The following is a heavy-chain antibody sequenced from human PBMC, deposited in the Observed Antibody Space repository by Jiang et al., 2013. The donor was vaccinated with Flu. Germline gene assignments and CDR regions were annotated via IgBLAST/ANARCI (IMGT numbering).Heavy chain of an antibody. Sequence: RLSCAASGFTFSSYAMSWVRQAPGKGLEWVSAISGSGGSTYYADSVKGRFTISRDNSKNTLYLQMNSLRAEDTAVYYCAKVTRHSGVGPSDYWGQGTLVTVSS. CDR2: ISGSGGST. CDR3: AKVTRHSGVGPSDY. D-gene: IGHD2-15*01. J-gene: IGHJ4*02. CDR1: GFTFSSYA. V-gene: IGHV3-23*01.